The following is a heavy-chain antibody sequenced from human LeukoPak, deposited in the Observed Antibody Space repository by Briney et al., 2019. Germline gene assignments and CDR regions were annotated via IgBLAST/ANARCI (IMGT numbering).Heavy chain of an antibody. CDR1: GFSFSSYD. D-gene: IGHD5-24*01. CDR3: ARGPVGGWLRNSMGV. CDR2: IGTLADT. V-gene: IGHV3-13*01. J-gene: IGHJ6*02. Sequence: PGGSLRLSCAASGFSFSSYDMHWVRQITGKGLEWVSAIGTLADTYYAGSVKGRFTISRENAENSLYLQMNSLRAGDTAVYYCARGPVGGWLRNSMGVWGQGTTVTVYS.